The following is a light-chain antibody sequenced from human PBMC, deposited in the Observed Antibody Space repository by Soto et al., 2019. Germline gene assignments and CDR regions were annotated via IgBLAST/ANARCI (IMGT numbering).Light chain of an antibody. Sequence: DVVITQTPLSLSVAPGQPASISCKSSQSLMHITGETFLFWYLQKPGQSPQLLIYEVSTRVSGVPDRFSGSGSGTDFTREISRVETDDVGIYYSMQSTQLPPPFGEGTRLEI. J-gene: IGKJ5*01. CDR1: QSLMHITGETF. CDR3: MQSTQLPPP. CDR2: EVS. V-gene: IGKV2D-29*02.